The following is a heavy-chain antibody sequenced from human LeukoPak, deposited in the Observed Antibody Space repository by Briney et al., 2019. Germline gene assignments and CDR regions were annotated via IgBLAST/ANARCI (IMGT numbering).Heavy chain of an antibody. CDR1: GFTFSSYE. Sequence: GGSLRLSCAASGFTFSSYEMNWVRQAPGKGLEWVSYISSSGSTIYYADSVKGRFTISRDNAKNSLYLQMNSLRAEDTAVYYCARAGRMVRGVIPFFDYWGQGTLVTVSS. CDR3: ARAGRMVRGVIPFFDY. J-gene: IGHJ4*02. CDR2: ISSSGSTI. V-gene: IGHV3-48*03. D-gene: IGHD3-10*01.